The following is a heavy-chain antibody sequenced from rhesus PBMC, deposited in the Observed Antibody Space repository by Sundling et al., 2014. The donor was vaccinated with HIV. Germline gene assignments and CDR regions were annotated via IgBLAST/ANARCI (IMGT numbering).Heavy chain of an antibody. CDR3: ARVIFTSSGNY. V-gene: IGHV4-165*01. CDR1: GGSFSGYY. J-gene: IGHJ4*01. CDR2: ISGSSGST. D-gene: IGHD2-27*01. Sequence: QVQLQESGPGLVKPSETLSLTCAVSGGSFSGYYWGWLRQPPGKGLEWIGYISGSSGSTDYNPSLKSRVTISKDTSKNQFSLNLTSVTAADTAVYYCARVIFTSSGNYWGQGVLVTVSS.